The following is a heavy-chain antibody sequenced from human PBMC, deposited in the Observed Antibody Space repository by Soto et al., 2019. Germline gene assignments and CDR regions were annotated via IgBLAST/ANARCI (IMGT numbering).Heavy chain of an antibody. CDR3: ARDKVGAIDY. CDR1: GYTFTSYD. Sequence: QVQLVQSGAEVKKPGASVKVSCKASGYTFTSYDINWVRQATGQGLEWMGWMNPNSGNTGYAQNFQGGVTMSRNTSISTAYMELSSLRAEGTAVYYCARDKVGAIDYWGQGTLVTVSS. CDR2: MNPNSGNT. J-gene: IGHJ4*02. D-gene: IGHD1-26*01. V-gene: IGHV1-8*01.